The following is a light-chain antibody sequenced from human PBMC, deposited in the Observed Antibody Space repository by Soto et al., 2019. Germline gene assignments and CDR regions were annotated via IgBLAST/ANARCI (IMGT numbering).Light chain of an antibody. J-gene: IGKJ1*01. Sequence: DVVLPHSPLSLPVTFGQPPSISCRSSQVLLYSDGNTYLTWFQQRPGQSPRRLIYRVSGRDSGVPDRLSGSGSGTDLKLKISRVEAEDVAVYYCMQGAHWPRTFGQGTKVDI. CDR2: RVS. CDR1: QVLLYSDGNTY. V-gene: IGKV2-30*01. CDR3: MQGAHWPRT.